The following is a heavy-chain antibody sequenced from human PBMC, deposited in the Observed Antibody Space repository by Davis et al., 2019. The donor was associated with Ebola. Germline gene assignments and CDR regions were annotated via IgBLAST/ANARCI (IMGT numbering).Heavy chain of an antibody. V-gene: IGHV1-46*01. CDR1: GYTFTSYY. CDR3: ARKDYYDSSGYYYQERAFDI. D-gene: IGHD3-22*01. Sequence: ASVKVSCKASGYTFTSYYMHWVRQAPGQGLEWMGIINPSGGSTSYAQKFQGRVTMTRDTSTSTVYMELSSLRSEDTAVYYCARKDYYDSSGYYYQERAFDIWGQGTMVTVSS. J-gene: IGHJ3*02. CDR2: INPSGGST.